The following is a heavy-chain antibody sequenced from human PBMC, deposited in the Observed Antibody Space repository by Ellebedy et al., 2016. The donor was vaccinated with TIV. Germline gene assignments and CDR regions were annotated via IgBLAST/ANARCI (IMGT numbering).Heavy chain of an antibody. CDR3: GTPGGYVSGFGQ. J-gene: IGHJ4*02. V-gene: IGHV1-69*06. D-gene: IGHD2-15*01. CDR2: IIPIFGTA. Sequence: ASVKVSCKASGCTFSSYAISWVRQAPGQGLEWMGGIIPIFGTANYAQKFQGRVTITADKSTSTAYMELSSLRSEDTAVYYCGTPGGYVSGFGQWGQGTLVIVSS. CDR1: GCTFSSYA.